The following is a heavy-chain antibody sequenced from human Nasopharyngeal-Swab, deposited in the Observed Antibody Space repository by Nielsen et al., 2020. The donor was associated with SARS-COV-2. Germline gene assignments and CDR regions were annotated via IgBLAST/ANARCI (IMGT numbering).Heavy chain of an antibody. CDR2: INQSEST. V-gene: IGHV4-34*01. CDR1: GGSLSGYY. CDR3: ARGISYRITIFEVVIRGDDAFDF. Sequence: SETLSLTCAVYGGSLSGYYWSWIRQPPGKGLEWIGVINQSESTNHDPSLKSRVTISVDKSKNQFSLKMNSVTAADTAVYYCARGISYRITIFEVVIRGDDAFDFWGQGTMVSVSS. D-gene: IGHD3-3*01. J-gene: IGHJ3*01.